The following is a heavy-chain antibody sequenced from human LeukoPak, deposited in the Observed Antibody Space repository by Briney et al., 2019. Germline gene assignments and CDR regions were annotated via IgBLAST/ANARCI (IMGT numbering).Heavy chain of an antibody. J-gene: IGHJ4*02. V-gene: IGHV4-61*02. CDR1: GGSISSGSYY. CDR3: AREVDNSNFDY. CDR2: IYTSGST. Sequence: SETLSLTCTVSGGSISSGSYYWSWIRQPAGKGLEWIGRIYTSGSTNYNPSLKSRVTISVDTSKNQFSLKLSSVTAADTAVYYCAREVDNSNFDYWGQGTLVTVSS. D-gene: IGHD2/OR15-2a*01.